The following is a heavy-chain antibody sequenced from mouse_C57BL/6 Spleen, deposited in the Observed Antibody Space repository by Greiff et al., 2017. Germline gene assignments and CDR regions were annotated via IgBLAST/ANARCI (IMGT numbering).Heavy chain of an antibody. CDR1: GFNLKDYY. CDR3: TTENGPHFDD. CDR2: IDPEDGDT. Sequence: VQLQQSGAELVRPGASVKLSCTASGFNLKDYYMHWVKQSPEQGLEWIGWIDPEDGDTQYAPQFQGKATMTADTASNTAYLHLSSVTSEDTAVYYCTTENGPHFDDCGQGTTLKVPS. D-gene: IGHD1-1*01. V-gene: IGHV14-1*01. J-gene: IGHJ2*01.